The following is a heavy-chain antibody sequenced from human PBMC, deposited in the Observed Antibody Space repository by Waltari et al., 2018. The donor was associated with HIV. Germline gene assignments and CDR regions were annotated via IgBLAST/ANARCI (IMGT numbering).Heavy chain of an antibody. CDR3: ARVGIVVVPAGTPNDAFDV. CDR2: IKEDGSEK. V-gene: IGHV3-7*01. D-gene: IGHD2-2*01. Sequence: EVQLVESGGGLVQPGGSLRLSCAASGSTLRRHRTPWVSQAPGKGLEWVANIKEDGSEKHYVDSGKGRFTISRDNAENSLLLQMNSLRADDTAVYYCARVGIVVVPAGTPNDAFDVWGQGTMVTVSS. J-gene: IGHJ3*01. CDR1: GSTLRRHR.